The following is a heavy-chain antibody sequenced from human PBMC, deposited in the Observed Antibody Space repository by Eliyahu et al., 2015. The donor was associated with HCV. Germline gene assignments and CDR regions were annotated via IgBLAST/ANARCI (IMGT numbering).Heavy chain of an antibody. CDR3: ARVLGYGGTWGCGY. V-gene: IGHV3-33*01. CDR1: GFPFSSYG. D-gene: IGHD4-23*01. Sequence: QVQLVESGGGVVQPGRSLRLSCAASGFPFSSYGMHWVRQAPGKGLEWVALIWDDGSKKFYVDSVKGRFTISRDNSKNTLYLQMNSLRAEDTAVYYCARVLGYGGTWGCGYWGQGTLVTVSS. J-gene: IGHJ4*02. CDR2: IWDDGSKK.